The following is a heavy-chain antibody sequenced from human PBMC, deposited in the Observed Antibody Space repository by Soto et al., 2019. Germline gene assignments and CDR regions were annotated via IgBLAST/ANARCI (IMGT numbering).Heavy chain of an antibody. Sequence: QVQLQESGPGLVKPSETLSLTCTVSDGSISSYYWSWIRQPPGKGLEWIGYIHYSGSTNYNPSLKSRVTLSLDTSRNQFSLKLSSVTAADTAVYYCARLGYIGMGRVFFDYWGQGTLVTVSS. CDR3: ARLGYIGMGRVFFDY. CDR2: IHYSGST. J-gene: IGHJ4*02. D-gene: IGHD6-13*01. V-gene: IGHV4-59*01. CDR1: DGSISSYY.